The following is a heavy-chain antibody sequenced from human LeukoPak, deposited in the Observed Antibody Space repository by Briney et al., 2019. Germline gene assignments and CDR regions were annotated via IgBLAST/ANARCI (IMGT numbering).Heavy chain of an antibody. V-gene: IGHV4-31*03. CDR1: GGSISSGGYY. Sequence: SETLSLTCTVSGGSISSGGYYWSWIRQHPGKGLEWIGYIYYSGSTYYNPSLKSRVTISVDTSKNQFSLKLSSVTAADTAVYYCAREVSLRPDYYYYMDVWGKGTTVTVSS. CDR3: AREVSLRPDYYYYMDV. J-gene: IGHJ6*03. CDR2: IYYSGST.